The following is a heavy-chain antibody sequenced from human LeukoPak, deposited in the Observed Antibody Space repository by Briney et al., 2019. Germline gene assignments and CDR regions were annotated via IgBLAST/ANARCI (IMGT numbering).Heavy chain of an antibody. V-gene: IGHV3-30*02. CDR2: IRYDGSNK. Sequence: GGSLRLSCAASGFTFGSYGMHWVRQAPGKGLEWVAFIRYDGSNKYYADSGKGRFTICRDNSKNTLYLQMTSLIAEDTAVYYCAKDRNCTSTSCYKDTFYFDYWGQGTLVTVSS. D-gene: IGHD2-2*02. CDR1: GFTFGSYG. J-gene: IGHJ4*02. CDR3: AKDRNCTSTSCYKDTFYFDY.